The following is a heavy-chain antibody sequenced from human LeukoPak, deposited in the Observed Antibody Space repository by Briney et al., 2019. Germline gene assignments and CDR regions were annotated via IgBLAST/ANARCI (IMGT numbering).Heavy chain of an antibody. CDR3: ASFPPGTVTTNPY. CDR1: GGSISSYY. D-gene: IGHD4-17*01. J-gene: IGHJ4*02. V-gene: IGHV4-59*01. Sequence: SETLSLTCTVSGGSISSYYWSRIRQPPGKGLEWIGYIYYSGSTNYNPSLKSRVTISVDTSKNQFSLKLSSVTAADTAVYYCASFPPGTVTTNPYWGQGTLVTVSS. CDR2: IYYSGST.